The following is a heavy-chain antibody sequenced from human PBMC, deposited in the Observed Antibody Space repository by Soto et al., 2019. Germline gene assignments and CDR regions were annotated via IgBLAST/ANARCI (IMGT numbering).Heavy chain of an antibody. J-gene: IGHJ4*02. D-gene: IGHD3-3*01. V-gene: IGHV1-58*01. Sequence: SVKVSCKASGFTFTSSAVQWLRQARGQRLEWIGWIAVGSGDTRYAQKFQERVTIIWDVSTSTSYMELSSLRSDDTAVYYCAATSPDHPARSGFLGYFDYWGQGALVTVSS. CDR2: IAVGSGDT. CDR3: AATSPDHPARSGFLGYFDY. CDR1: GFTFTSSA.